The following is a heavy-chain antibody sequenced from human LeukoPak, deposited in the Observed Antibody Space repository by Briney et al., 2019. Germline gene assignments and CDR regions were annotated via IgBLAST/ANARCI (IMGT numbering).Heavy chain of an antibody. CDR1: GFTFSSYA. CDR3: ARDRDIVATVFDY. D-gene: IGHD5-12*01. V-gene: IGHV3-30*04. CDR2: ISYDGSNK. Sequence: PGGSLRLSCAASGFTFSSYAMHWVRQAPGKGLEWVAVISYDGSNKYYADSVKGRFTISRDNSKNTLYLQMNSLRAEDTAVYYCARDRDIVATVFDYWGQGTLVTVPS. J-gene: IGHJ4*02.